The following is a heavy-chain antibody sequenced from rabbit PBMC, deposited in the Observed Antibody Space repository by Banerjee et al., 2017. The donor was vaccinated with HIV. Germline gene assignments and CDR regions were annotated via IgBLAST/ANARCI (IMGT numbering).Heavy chain of an antibody. V-gene: IGHV1S45*01. Sequence: QEQLEESGGDLVKPGASLTLTCSASGIDFTSYYYQCWVRQAPGKGLEWIACIYPSSGNTHYASWAKGRFTVSKTSSTTVTLQMTSLTAADTATYFCARGVDGRSGSDLWGPGTLVTV. CDR1: GIDFTSYYY. J-gene: IGHJ4*01. D-gene: IGHD1-1*01. CDR3: ARGVDGRSGSDL. CDR2: IYPSSGNT.